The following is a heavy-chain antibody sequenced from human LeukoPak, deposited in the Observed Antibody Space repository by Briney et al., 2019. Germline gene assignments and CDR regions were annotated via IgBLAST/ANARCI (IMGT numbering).Heavy chain of an antibody. V-gene: IGHV3-9*01. Sequence: GRSLRLSCAASGFTFDDYAMHWVRQAPGKGLEWVSGISWNSGSIGYADSVKGRFTISRDNAKNSLYLQMNSLRADDTALYYCAKDIGYGVNSVSFDCWGQGTLVTVSS. J-gene: IGHJ4*02. CDR3: AKDIGYGVNSVSFDC. D-gene: IGHD4-23*01. CDR2: ISWNSGSI. CDR1: GFTFDDYA.